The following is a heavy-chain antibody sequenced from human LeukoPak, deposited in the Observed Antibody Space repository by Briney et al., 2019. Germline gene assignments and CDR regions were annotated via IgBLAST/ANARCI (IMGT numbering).Heavy chain of an antibody. CDR1: GYTFTGYY. J-gene: IGHJ6*03. V-gene: IGHV1-2*02. Sequence: ASVKVSCKASGYTFTGYYVHWVRQAHGQGLEWRGWINPNSGGTNYAQKFQGRVTMTRDTSISTAYMELNSLKSDDTAVYYCTRDNSCSSSSCGNSYMDVWGKGTTVTVAS. CDR3: TRDNSCSSSSCGNSYMDV. CDR2: INPNSGGT. D-gene: IGHD2-2*01.